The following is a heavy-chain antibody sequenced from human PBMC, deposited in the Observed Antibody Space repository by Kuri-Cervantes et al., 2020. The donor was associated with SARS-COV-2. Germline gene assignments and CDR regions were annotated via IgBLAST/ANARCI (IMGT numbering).Heavy chain of an antibody. D-gene: IGHD3-3*01. J-gene: IGHJ6*02. CDR1: GYIFTTYA. V-gene: IGHV1-3*04. CDR2: INTGNGNK. Sequence: ASVKVSCKTSGYIFTTYAMHWVRQVPGQRREWMGWINTGNGNKKHSQKFQGRVTITRDTSANTAHVKLSSLTSEDTAVYYCARPYSDFWGLYQHSYKYHGLDVWGQGTTVTVSS. CDR3: ARPYSDFWGLYQHSYKYHGLDV.